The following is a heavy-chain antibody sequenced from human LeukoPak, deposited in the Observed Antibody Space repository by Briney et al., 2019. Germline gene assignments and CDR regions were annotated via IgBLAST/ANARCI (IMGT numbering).Heavy chain of an antibody. CDR1: GFTFSDYY. J-gene: IGHJ4*02. CDR2: ISTSGRDI. CDR3: ARSDLILPEI. Sequence: GGSLRLSCAASGFTFSDYYMTWIRQAPGKGLEWTSYISTSGRDINYADSVKGRFTISRDNAKNSMYLQMNSLRAEDTAVYFCARSDLILPEIWGQGTLVTVSS. D-gene: IGHD3-10*01. V-gene: IGHV3-11*01.